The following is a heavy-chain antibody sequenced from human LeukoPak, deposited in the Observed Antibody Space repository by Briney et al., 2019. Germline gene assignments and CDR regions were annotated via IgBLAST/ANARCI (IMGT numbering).Heavy chain of an antibody. CDR3: AKSHGDYGLLDY. CDR1: GYSLTDLT. V-gene: IGHV1-24*01. J-gene: IGHJ4*02. CDR2: FDPEDGEP. Sequence: GASVKVSCKVSGYSLTDLTLHWVRQAPGKGPEWMGGFDPEDGEPIYAQKFQGRLSMTEDTSKDTGYMELRTLRSEDTALYYCAKSHGDYGLLDYWGQGTLVTVSS. D-gene: IGHD4-17*01.